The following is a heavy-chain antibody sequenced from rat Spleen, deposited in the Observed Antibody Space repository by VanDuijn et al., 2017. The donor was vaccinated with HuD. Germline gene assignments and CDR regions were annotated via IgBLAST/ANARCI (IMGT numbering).Heavy chain of an antibody. D-gene: IGHD1-2*01. V-gene: IGHV5-19*01. Sequence: EVQLVESGGGLVQPGRSLKLSCAASGFIFSNYGMHWIRQAPTKGLEWVASISPSGGSNYNRDSVKGRFTISRDNAKRTLYLQMDGLGSEDTGTDYCATVLFPRAAIFAYWGQGTLVTVSS. J-gene: IGHJ3*01. CDR1: GFIFSNYG. CDR2: ISPSGGSN. CDR3: ATVLFPRAAIFAY.